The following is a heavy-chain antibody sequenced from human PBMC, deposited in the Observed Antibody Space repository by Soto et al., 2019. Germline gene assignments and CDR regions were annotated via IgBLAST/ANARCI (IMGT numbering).Heavy chain of an antibody. J-gene: IGHJ6*01. V-gene: IGHV3-9*01. CDR3: AKDGAPRTPPHGMVV. CDR2: LIWNTGST. Sequence: EVQLVESGGVLVQPGRSLRLSCAASGFTFDDYAMHCVRQAPGKGLEWVAGLIWNTGSTVYAASVKGRFTISRDNAMNTLYLRVNSLRAEDTAWYYCAKDGAPRTPPHGMVVCGDGTTVSVS. CDR1: GFTFDDYA.